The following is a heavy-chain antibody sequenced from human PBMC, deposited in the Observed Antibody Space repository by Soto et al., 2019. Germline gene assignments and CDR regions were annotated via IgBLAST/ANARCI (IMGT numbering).Heavy chain of an antibody. J-gene: IGHJ3*02. CDR3: ARDPRYCSGGSCYSVLAFDI. V-gene: IGHV3-21*01. Sequence: EVQLVESGGGLVKPGGSLRLSCAASGFTFSSYSMNWVRQAPGKGLEWVSSISSSSSYIYYADSVKGRFSISRDNATNSLDLQMNSLRAEDTAVYYCARDPRYCSGGSCYSVLAFDIWGQGTMVTVSS. CDR1: GFTFSSYS. D-gene: IGHD2-15*01. CDR2: ISSSSSYI.